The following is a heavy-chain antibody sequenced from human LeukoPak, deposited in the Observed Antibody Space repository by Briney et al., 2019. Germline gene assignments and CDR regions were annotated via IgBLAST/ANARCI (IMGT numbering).Heavy chain of an antibody. V-gene: IGHV4-30-4*08. CDR1: PRPFSTRNYI. CDR2: LYHSGNT. Sequence: TLPVTHTLPPRPFSTRNYIWHWIRHPPGTDHKSIGHLYHSGNTLYNPSLKSRLSISVDTPKTQFSLRLSSVTAADTAVYYCATKSYDTSGEGVFHIWGQGTMVTVSS. CDR3: ATKSYDTSGEGVFHI. D-gene: IGHD3-22*01. J-gene: IGHJ3*02.